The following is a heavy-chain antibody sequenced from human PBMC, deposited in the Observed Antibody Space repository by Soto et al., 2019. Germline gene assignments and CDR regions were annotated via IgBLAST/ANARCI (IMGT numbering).Heavy chain of an antibody. Sequence: GGSLRLSCAASGFTFSSYAMHWVRQAPGKGLEWVAVISYDGSNKYYADSVKGRFTISRDNSKNTLYLQMNSLRAEDTAVYYCVKASDGAWPYYFDSWGQGTLVTVSS. D-gene: IGHD5-12*01. CDR2: ISYDGSNK. CDR3: VKASDGAWPYYFDS. V-gene: IGHV3-30-3*01. J-gene: IGHJ4*02. CDR1: GFTFSSYA.